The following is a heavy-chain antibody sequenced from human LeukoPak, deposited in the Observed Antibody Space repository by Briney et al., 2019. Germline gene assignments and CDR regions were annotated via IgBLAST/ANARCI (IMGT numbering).Heavy chain of an antibody. Sequence: PGGSLRLSCAASGFTFSSYAMHWVRQAPGKGLEWVAVISYDGSNKYYADSVKGRFTISRDNPKNTLYLQMNSLRAEDTAVYYCAREGYSSGHFDYWGQGTLVTVSS. CDR1: GFTFSSYA. V-gene: IGHV3-30-3*01. CDR2: ISYDGSNK. CDR3: AREGYSSGHFDY. J-gene: IGHJ4*02. D-gene: IGHD6-19*01.